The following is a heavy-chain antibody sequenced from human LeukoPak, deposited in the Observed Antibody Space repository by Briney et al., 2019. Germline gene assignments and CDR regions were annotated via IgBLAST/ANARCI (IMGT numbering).Heavy chain of an antibody. Sequence: GGSLRLSCAASGFRFDTHDLTWVRQAPGRGLECVSYISKTSTYIYYADSVKGRFTISRDNAKNLLHLQMNSLRAEDTAVYFCARDSRKGGYYSEFWGQGTVVIVSS. CDR1: GFRFDTHD. CDR3: ARDSRKGGYYSEF. D-gene: IGHD3-22*01. CDR2: ISKTSTYI. J-gene: IGHJ1*01. V-gene: IGHV3-21*01.